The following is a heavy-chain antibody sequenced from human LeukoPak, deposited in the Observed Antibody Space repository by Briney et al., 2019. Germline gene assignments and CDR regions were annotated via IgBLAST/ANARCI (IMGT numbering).Heavy chain of an antibody. Sequence: SETLSLTCAVYGGSFSGYYWSRIRQPPGKGLEWIGEIDHSGSTNYNPSLKSRVTISVDTSKNQFSLKLSSVTPEDTAVYYCARSGDYRFDYWGQGTLVTVSS. J-gene: IGHJ4*02. D-gene: IGHD4-17*01. CDR2: IDHSGST. V-gene: IGHV4-34*01. CDR1: GGSFSGYY. CDR3: ARSGDYRFDY.